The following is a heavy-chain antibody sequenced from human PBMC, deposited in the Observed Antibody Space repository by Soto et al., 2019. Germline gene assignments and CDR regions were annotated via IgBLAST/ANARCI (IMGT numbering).Heavy chain of an antibody. Sequence: EVQLVESGGGLVQPGGSLRLSCAASGFTFSSYEMNWVRQAPGKGLEWVSYISSSGSTIYYADSVKGRFTISRDNAKNLWYLQMNSLRAEDRAVYYGGGGQLRSGGGYFDYWGQETLVTVSS. CDR2: ISSSGSTI. CDR3: GGGQLRSGGGYFDY. J-gene: IGHJ4*02. V-gene: IGHV3-48*03. D-gene: IGHD3-3*01. CDR1: GFTFSSYE.